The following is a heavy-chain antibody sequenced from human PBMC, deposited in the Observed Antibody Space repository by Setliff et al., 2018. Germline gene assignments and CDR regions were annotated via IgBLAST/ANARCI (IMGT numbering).Heavy chain of an antibody. J-gene: IGHJ4*01. CDR1: GYTFTSYG. CDR3: ARAVGYCSGGSCYKGDDY. CDR2: ISAYNGNT. Sequence: ASVKVSCKASGYTFTSYGISWVRQAPGQGLEWMGWISAYNGNTNYAQKLQGRVTMTTDTSTNTAYMEVRSLGSDDTAMYYCARAVGYCSGGSCYKGDDYWGQEPWSPSPQ. V-gene: IGHV1-18*01. D-gene: IGHD2-15*01.